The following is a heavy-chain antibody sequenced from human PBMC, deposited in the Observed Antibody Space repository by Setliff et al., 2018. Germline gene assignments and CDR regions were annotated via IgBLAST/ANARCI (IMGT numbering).Heavy chain of an antibody. CDR3: ARSPPTVVVTAIQAIFDY. V-gene: IGHV1-18*01. Sequence: ASVKVSCKASGHTFTSYGISWVRQAPGQGLEWMGWISAYNGNANYAQKLQGRLTMTTDTSTSTAYMELRSLRSDDTAVYYCARSPPTVVVTAIQAIFDYWGQGTLVTVSS. J-gene: IGHJ4*02. CDR1: GHTFTSYG. D-gene: IGHD2-21*02. CDR2: ISAYNGNA.